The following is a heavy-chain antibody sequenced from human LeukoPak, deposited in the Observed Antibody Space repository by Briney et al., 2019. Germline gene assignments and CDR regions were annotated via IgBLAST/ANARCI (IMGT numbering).Heavy chain of an antibody. Sequence: GGSLRLSCAASGFTFSSYSMNWVRQAPGKGLEWVSSISSSSSYIYYADSVKGRSTISRDNAKNSLYLQMNSLRAEDTAVYYCAGAGSSGENYWGQGTLVTVSS. D-gene: IGHD6-19*01. J-gene: IGHJ4*02. CDR1: GFTFSSYS. V-gene: IGHV3-21*01. CDR3: AGAGSSGENY. CDR2: ISSSSSYI.